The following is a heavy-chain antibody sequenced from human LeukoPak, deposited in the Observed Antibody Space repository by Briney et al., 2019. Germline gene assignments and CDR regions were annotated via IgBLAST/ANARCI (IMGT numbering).Heavy chain of an antibody. D-gene: IGHD3-10*01. CDR3: ARATVRGVIATDY. J-gene: IGHJ4*02. Sequence: ASVKVSCKTSGYTFTDYYIHWVRQAPGQGLEWMGWINPNNGGTSYAQKFQGRVTMTRDTSISTAYMELSRLRSDDTAVYYCARATVRGVIATDYWGQGTLVTVSS. V-gene: IGHV1-2*02. CDR2: INPNNGGT. CDR1: GYTFTDYY.